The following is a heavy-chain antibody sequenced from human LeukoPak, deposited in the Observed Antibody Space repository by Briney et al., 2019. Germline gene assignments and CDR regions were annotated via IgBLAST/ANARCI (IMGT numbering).Heavy chain of an antibody. CDR2: ISSSSYM. CDR3: ARGMREARYFFDY. D-gene: IGHD3-10*01. CDR1: GFTFSSYS. J-gene: IGHJ4*02. V-gene: IGHV3-21*01. Sequence: GGSLRLSCAASGFTFSSYSMNWARQAPGKGLEWVSSISSSSYMYYADSAKGRFTISRDNARNSLYLQMNSLRAEDTAVYYCARGMREARYFFDYWGQGTLVTVSS.